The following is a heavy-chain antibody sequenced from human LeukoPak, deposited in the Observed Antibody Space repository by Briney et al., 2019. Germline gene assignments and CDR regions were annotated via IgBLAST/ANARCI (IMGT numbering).Heavy chain of an antibody. Sequence: PGGSLRLSCTASGLSFSSYNMNSVRQAPGKGPEWVAYITANNTTKYYADSVKGRFTISRDNAKKSLFLQMNSLRAEDTAVYYCAAASAFSSSWRSWGQGTVVTVSS. D-gene: IGHD6-13*01. J-gene: IGHJ5*02. CDR2: ITANNTTK. V-gene: IGHV3-48*01. CDR3: AAASAFSSSWRS. CDR1: GLSFSSYN.